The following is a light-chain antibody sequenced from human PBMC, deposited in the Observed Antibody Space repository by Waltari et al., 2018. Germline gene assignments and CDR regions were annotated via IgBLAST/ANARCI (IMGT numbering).Light chain of an antibody. CDR2: AAS. CDR3: QQHHSYPRT. J-gene: IGKJ4*01. CDR1: QGIGSY. V-gene: IGKV1-9*01. Sequence: DIQLTQSPSFLSASVGDRVTITCRASQGIGSYLAWYQQKPGKAPTLLIYAASTLQSGVPSRFSGSYSVTEFTLTISSLQPEDFASYFCQQHHSYPRTFGGGTKMEI.